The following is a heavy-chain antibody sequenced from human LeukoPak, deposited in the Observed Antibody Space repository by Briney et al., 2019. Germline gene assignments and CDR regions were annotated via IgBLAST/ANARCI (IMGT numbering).Heavy chain of an antibody. J-gene: IGHJ3*02. Sequence: ASVKVSCKASGYTFTGYYMHWVRQAPAQGLEWMGWINPNSGGTNYAQKFQGRVTMTRDTSNSKAYMELSRLRSDDTAVYYCARDVRRSCWPTDAFDIWGQGTMVTVSS. CDR2: INPNSGGT. CDR1: GYTFTGYY. V-gene: IGHV1-2*02. D-gene: IGHD2-15*01. CDR3: ARDVRRSCWPTDAFDI.